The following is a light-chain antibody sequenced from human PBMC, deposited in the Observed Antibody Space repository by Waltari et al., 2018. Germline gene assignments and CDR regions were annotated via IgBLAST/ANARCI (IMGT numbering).Light chain of an antibody. Sequence: SYELTQPPSLSVSPGQTASITSSGSHLASTFTFCYQQKPGQSPVLVLYQDNKRPSGIPERFSGSNSGSTATLIISGSQAMDEADYYCQTWDSGSYVVFGGGTKLTVL. V-gene: IGLV3-1*01. J-gene: IGLJ2*01. CDR2: QDN. CDR1: HLASTF. CDR3: QTWDSGSYVV.